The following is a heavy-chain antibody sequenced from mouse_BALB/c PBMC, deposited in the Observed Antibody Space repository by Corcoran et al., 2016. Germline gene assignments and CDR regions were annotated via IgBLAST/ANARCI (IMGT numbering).Heavy chain of an antibody. CDR1: GYTFTNYG. CDR2: INTYTGEP. Sequence: QIQLVQSGPELKKPGETVKISCKASGYTFTNYGMNWVKQAPGKGLKWMGWINTYTGEPTYADDFKGRFAFSLETSASTAYLQINNLKNEDTATYFCARGGTYPLGAMDYWGQGTSVTVSS. D-gene: IGHD2-10*02. V-gene: IGHV9-3-1*01. CDR3: ARGGTYPLGAMDY. J-gene: IGHJ4*01.